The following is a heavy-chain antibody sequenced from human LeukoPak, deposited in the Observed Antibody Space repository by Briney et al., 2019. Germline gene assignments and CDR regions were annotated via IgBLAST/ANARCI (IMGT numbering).Heavy chain of an antibody. V-gene: IGHV4-39*01. CDR2: IYYSGST. D-gene: IGHD3-22*01. CDR1: GGSISSSSYY. Sequence: SETLSLTCTVSGGSISSSSYYWGWIRQPPGKGLEWIGSIYYSGSTYYNPSLKSRVTISVDTSKNQFSLKLSSVTAADTAVYYCARPISGYYSNFDYWGQGTLVTVSS. CDR3: ARPISGYYSNFDY. J-gene: IGHJ4*02.